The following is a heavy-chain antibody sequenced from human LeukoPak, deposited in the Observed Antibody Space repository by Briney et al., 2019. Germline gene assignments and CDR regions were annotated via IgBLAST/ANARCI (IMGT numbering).Heavy chain of an antibody. CDR2: ISGSGGST. J-gene: IGHJ4*02. CDR1: GFTFTSYA. CDR3: ATRITLVRGVMLGGDY. Sequence: GGSLRLSSAASGFTFTSYAMNWVRQAPGKGLEWVSAISGSGGSTYYADSVKGRFTISKDNSKNTLYLQMNTLRAEDTAVYYCATRITLVRGVMLGGDYWGQGTLVTVFS. V-gene: IGHV3-23*01. D-gene: IGHD3-10*01.